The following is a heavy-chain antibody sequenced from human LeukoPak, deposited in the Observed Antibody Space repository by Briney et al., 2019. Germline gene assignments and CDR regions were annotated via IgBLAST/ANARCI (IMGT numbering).Heavy chain of an antibody. J-gene: IGHJ4*02. CDR3: ARGGEIWFGELYYFDY. CDR2: INPNSGGT. D-gene: IGHD3-10*01. V-gene: IGHV1-2*02. Sequence: ASVKVSCKASGYTFTSYGISWVRQAPGQGLEWRGWINPNSGGTNYAQKFQGRVTMTRDTSISTAYMELSRLRSDDTAVYYCARGGEIWFGELYYFDYWGQGTLVTVSS. CDR1: GYTFTSYG.